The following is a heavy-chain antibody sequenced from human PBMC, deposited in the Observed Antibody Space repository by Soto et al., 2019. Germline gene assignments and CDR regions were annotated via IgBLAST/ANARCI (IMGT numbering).Heavy chain of an antibody. J-gene: IGHJ4*02. CDR2: VFYSGST. V-gene: IGHV4-39*01. Sequence: PSETLSLTCNVSGASINTRNYYWGWIRQPPGRGLEWFGSVFYSGSTSYNPSLKSRVTISIVTSQNQYSLRLTSVTAADTALYFCVRHPRVMVPRQHDYYFDTWGPGHLVTVSS. D-gene: IGHD2-8*01. CDR3: VRHPRVMVPRQHDYYFDT. CDR1: GASINTRNYY.